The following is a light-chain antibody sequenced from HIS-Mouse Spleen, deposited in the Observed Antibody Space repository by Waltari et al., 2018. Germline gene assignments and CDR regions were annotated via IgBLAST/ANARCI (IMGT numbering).Light chain of an antibody. CDR1: SSAVGGYNY. J-gene: IGLJ1*01. Sequence: QSALTQPRSVSGSPGQSVTISCTGTSSAVGGYNYVPWYQQPPGKAPKLMIYDVSKRPSGVPDRFSGSKSGNTASLTISGLQAEDEADYYCCSYAGSYTGVFGTGTKVTVL. CDR2: DVS. CDR3: CSYAGSYTGV. V-gene: IGLV2-11*01.